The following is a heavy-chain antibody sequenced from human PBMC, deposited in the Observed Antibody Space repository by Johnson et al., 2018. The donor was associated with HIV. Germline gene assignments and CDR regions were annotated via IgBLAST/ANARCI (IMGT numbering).Heavy chain of an antibody. V-gene: IGHV3-30-3*01. CDR1: GFTFSSYA. CDR2: MSYDGNNK. Sequence: QVHLVESGGGVVQPGKSLRLSCAASGFTFSSYAIHWVRQAPDKGLEWVAIMSYDGNNKYYADSVKDRFTISRDNSKNTLYLQMNSLRPEDTAVYYCARDNREWQTGTKGDAFDIWGQGTMVTVSS. J-gene: IGHJ3*02. D-gene: IGHD1-7*01. CDR3: ARDNREWQTGTKGDAFDI.